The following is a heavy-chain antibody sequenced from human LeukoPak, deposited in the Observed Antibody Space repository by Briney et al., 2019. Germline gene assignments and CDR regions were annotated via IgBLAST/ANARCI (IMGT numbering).Heavy chain of an antibody. CDR1: GYPISSGYY. CDR3: ATRSSLGYYYYYMDV. Sequence: PSETLSLTCAVSGYPISSGYYWGWIRQPPGKGLEWVGSIYHSGSTYYNPSLKSRVTISVDTSKNQFSLKLSSVTAADTAVYYCATRSSLGYYYYYMDVWGKGTTVTVSS. V-gene: IGHV4-38-2*01. D-gene: IGHD3-10*01. J-gene: IGHJ6*03. CDR2: IYHSGST.